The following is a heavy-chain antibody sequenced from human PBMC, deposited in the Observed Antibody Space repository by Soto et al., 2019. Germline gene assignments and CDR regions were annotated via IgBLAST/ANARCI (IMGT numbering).Heavy chain of an antibody. Sequence: QVQLQESGPGLLKPSQTLSLTCNVSGDSINNGEYYWSGFRQPPGKGLEWIGYIYYNEVTYYNPSLKRRPTTSLETSKNQFSLQLTSVTAADTAVYYCARDHTVTTGAFDIWGPGTMVTVSS. V-gene: IGHV4-30-4*01. D-gene: IGHD4-17*01. J-gene: IGHJ3*02. CDR3: ARDHTVTTGAFDI. CDR2: IYYNEVT. CDR1: GDSINNGEYY.